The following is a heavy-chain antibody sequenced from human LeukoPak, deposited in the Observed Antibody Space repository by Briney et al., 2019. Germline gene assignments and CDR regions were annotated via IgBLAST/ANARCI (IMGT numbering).Heavy chain of an antibody. Sequence: SETLSLTCAVYGGPFSGYYWSWIRQPPGKGLEWIGEINHSGSTNYNPSLKSRVTISVDTSKNQFSLKLSSVTAADTAVYYCARVYGEGIVYYYYYMDVWGKGTTVTVSS. CDR1: GGPFSGYY. CDR3: ARVYGEGIVYYYYYMDV. V-gene: IGHV4-34*01. J-gene: IGHJ6*03. CDR2: INHSGST. D-gene: IGHD4-17*01.